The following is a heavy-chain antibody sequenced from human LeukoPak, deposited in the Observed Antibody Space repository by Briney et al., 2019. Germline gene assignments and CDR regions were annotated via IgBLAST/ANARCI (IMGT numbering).Heavy chain of an antibody. V-gene: IGHV3-21*04. CDR3: AREGHSSWYDFDY. CDR2: ISGSGSDI. D-gene: IGHD6-13*01. CDR1: GFTFSTFS. J-gene: IGHJ4*02. Sequence: GGSLRLSCAASGFTFSTFSMNWVRQTPGKGLEWVSAISGSGSDIYYTDSVKGRFTISRDNPKRSLYLQMNSLRAEDTAVYYCAREGHSSWYDFDYWGQGTLVTVSS.